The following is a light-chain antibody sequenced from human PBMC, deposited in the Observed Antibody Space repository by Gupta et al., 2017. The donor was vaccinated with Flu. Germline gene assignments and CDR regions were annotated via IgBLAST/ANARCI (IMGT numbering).Light chain of an antibody. CDR1: SSNIGAGYD. V-gene: IGLV1-40*01. Sequence: QSVLTQPPPVSGAPGPAVTISRTGSSSNIGAGYDVHRYRQLPGTAPKLLIYGHSNRPSGGPDRFSCSKSGTSAALAITALQAEDEADYYCQSYDSSLSGSGVFGTGTKVTVL. CDR2: GHS. CDR3: QSYDSSLSGSGV. J-gene: IGLJ1*01.